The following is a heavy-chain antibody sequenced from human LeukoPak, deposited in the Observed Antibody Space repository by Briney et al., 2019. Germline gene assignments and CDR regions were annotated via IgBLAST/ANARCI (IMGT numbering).Heavy chain of an antibody. J-gene: IGHJ3*02. CDR3: ARDGQWLVDAFDI. CDR2: IYYSGST. D-gene: IGHD6-19*01. V-gene: IGHV4-39*02. CDR1: GGSISSSSYY. Sequence: SETLSLTCTVSGGSISSSSYYWGWIRQPPGKGLEWIGSIYYSGSTYYNPSLKSRVTISVDTSKNQFSLKLSSVTAADTAVYYCARDGQWLVDAFDIWGQGTMVTVSS.